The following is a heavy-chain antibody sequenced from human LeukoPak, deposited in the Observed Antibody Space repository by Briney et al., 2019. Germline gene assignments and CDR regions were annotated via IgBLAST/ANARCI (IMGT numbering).Heavy chain of an antibody. J-gene: IGHJ4*02. V-gene: IGHV4-34*01. D-gene: IGHD6-13*01. CDR3: ARGAAAVY. CDR1: GGSFSGYY. CDR2: INHSGST. Sequence: SETLSLTCAVYGGSFSGYYWSWIRQPPGKGLEWIGEINHSGSTNYNPSLKSRVTISVDTSKNQFSLKLSSVTAADTAVYYCARGAAAVYWGQGALVTVSS.